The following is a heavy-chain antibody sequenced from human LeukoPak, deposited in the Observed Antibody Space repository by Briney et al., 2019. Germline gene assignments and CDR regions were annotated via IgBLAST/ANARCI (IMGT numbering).Heavy chain of an antibody. CDR3: ASGYGSGSYYKGYWYFDL. Sequence: GGSLRLSCAASGFTFNNYWMHWVRQAPGKGLEWVSSISSSSSYIYYADSVKGRFTISRDNAKNSLYLQMNSLRGEDTAVYYCASGYGSGSYYKGYWYFDLWGRGTLVTVSS. J-gene: IGHJ2*01. D-gene: IGHD3-10*01. CDR2: ISSSSSYI. CDR1: GFTFNNYW. V-gene: IGHV3-21*01.